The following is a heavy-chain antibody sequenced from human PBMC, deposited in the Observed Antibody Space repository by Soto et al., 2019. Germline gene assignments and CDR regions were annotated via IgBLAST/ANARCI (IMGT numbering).Heavy chain of an antibody. CDR3: ARERTYQLSGDDALDI. V-gene: IGHV4-4*07. Sequence: QVQLQESGPGLVRPSETLSLTCTVSGGSISNYNWNWIRQSAGKGLEWIGRIYSSGRTNYNPSLKSRVTRSVDTCKNQISPRLSSVTAADTAMYYCARERTYQLSGDDALDIWGLGTMVTVSS. D-gene: IGHD2-2*01. CDR1: GGSISNYN. CDR2: IYSSGRT. J-gene: IGHJ3*02.